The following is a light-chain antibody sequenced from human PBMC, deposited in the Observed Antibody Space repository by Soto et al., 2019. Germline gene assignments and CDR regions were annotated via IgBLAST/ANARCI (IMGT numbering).Light chain of an antibody. Sequence: QSALTQPRSVSGSPGQSVTISCTGTSSDVGAYNYVSWYQQHPGKAPKLMIYNVNKRPSGAPDRFSGSKSGNTASLTISGLQVEDEADYYCCSYAGSYTYVVFGGGTKLTVL. CDR3: CSYAGSYTYVV. V-gene: IGLV2-11*01. CDR1: SSDVGAYNY. CDR2: NVN. J-gene: IGLJ2*01.